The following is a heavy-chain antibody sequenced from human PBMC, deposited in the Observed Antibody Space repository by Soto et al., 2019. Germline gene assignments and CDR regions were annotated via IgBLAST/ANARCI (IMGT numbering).Heavy chain of an antibody. CDR1: GYTFTGYY. CDR2: FNLNIGGT. J-gene: IGHJ4*02. D-gene: IGHD3-10*01. CDR3: ARDARGDEAPMDY. Sequence: ASVKVSCKASGYTFTGYYMHWVRQAPGQGLDWLGWFNLNIGGTNYAQKFKGWVTLTRVTSISTAYMELSRLSSDDTAVYYCARDARGDEAPMDYWGQGTLVTVSS. V-gene: IGHV1-2*04.